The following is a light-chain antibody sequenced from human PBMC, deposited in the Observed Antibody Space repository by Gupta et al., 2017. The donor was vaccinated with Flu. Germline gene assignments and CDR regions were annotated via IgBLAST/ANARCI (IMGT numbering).Light chain of an antibody. CDR1: STDAGGYNY. J-gene: IGLJ3*02. CDR2: KDS. Sequence: QSALNQPASVSGSPGQSITISCTGTSTDAGGYNYVSWYQQHPSKAPKLIIYKDSNRPSVVSNRFSGSKSSNTASLTISGLQAEDEADYYCSSYTSSSTLVFGGGTKLTVL. CDR3: SSYTSSSTLV. V-gene: IGLV2-14*01.